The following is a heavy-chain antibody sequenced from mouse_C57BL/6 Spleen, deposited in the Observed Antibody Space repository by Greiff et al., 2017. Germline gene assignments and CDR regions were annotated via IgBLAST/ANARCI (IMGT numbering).Heavy chain of an antibody. CDR2: IHPSDSDT. CDR3: AIKGGYDDY. Sequence: VKQRPGQGLEWIGRIHPSDSDTNYNQKFKGKATLTVDKSSSTAYMQLSSLTSEDSAVYYCAIKGGYDDYWGQGTTLTVSS. J-gene: IGHJ2*01. D-gene: IGHD2-2*01. V-gene: IGHV1-74*01.